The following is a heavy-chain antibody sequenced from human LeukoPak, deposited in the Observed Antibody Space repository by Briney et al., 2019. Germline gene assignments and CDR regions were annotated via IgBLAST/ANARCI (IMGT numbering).Heavy chain of an antibody. D-gene: IGHD1-7*01. CDR2: IYYSGST. CDR3: ASRYNWNYVLWFDP. CDR1: GDSISSIDW. V-gene: IGHV4-4*02. J-gene: IGHJ5*02. Sequence: SGTLSPTCAVSGDSISSIDWWSWVRPSPGKGLEWIGSIYYSGSTYYNPSLKSRVTISVDTSKNQFSLKLSSVTAADTAVYYCASRYNWNYVLWFDPWGQGTLVTVSS.